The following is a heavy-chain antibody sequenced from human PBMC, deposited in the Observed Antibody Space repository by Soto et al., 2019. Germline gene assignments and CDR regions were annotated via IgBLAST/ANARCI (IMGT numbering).Heavy chain of an antibody. V-gene: IGHV1-46*01. CDR2: INPSGGST. D-gene: IGHD2-2*01. CDR1: GYTFTSYY. Sequence: ASVKVSCKASGYTFTSYYMHWVRQAPGQGLEWMGIINPSGGSTSYAQKFQGRVTLSRDTSINTAYLELSRLRFDDAAVYFCARERYQVISPGMDVWGQGTTVTVSS. J-gene: IGHJ6*02. CDR3: ARERYQVISPGMDV.